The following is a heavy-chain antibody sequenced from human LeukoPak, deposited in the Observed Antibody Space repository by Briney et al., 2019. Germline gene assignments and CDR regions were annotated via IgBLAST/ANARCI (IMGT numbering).Heavy chain of an antibody. CDR2: INPNSGGT. J-gene: IGHJ4*02. D-gene: IGHD4-11*01. CDR3: ARWYDYSNYFDY. Sequence: ASVKVSCKASGYTFTGYYMHWARQAPGQGLEWMGWINPNSGGTNYAQKFHGRVTVARDTSINTAYMELSRLRFDDTAVYYCARWYDYSNYFDYWGQGTLVIVSS. V-gene: IGHV1-2*02. CDR1: GYTFTGYY.